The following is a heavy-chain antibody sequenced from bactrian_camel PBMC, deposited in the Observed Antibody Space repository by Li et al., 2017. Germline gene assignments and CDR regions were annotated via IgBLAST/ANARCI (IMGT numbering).Heavy chain of an antibody. D-gene: IGHD6*01. CDR2: IDSAGRT. CDR3: ATSSGGSWYDRYLAV. J-gene: IGHJ2*01. Sequence: HVQLVESGGGLVQPGGSLVLSCAASGFTFSSYYMSWVRQAPGKEREGVASIDSAGRTSYADSVKGRVTISKDNNKNTLYLQMNALKTEDTAVYYCATSSGGSWYDRYLAVWGQGTQVTVS. V-gene: IGHV3S26*01. CDR1: GFTFSSYY.